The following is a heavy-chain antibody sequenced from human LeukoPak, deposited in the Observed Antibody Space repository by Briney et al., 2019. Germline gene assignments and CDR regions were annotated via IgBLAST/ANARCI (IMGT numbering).Heavy chain of an antibody. J-gene: IGHJ4*02. V-gene: IGHV4-59*01. CDR1: GGSFSGYY. CDR2: IYYSGST. D-gene: IGHD1-7*01. Sequence: SETLSLTCAVYGGSFSGYYWSWIRQPPGKGLEWIGYIYYSGSTNYNPSLKSRVTISVDTSKNQFSLKLSSVTAADTAVYYCAREELELGIVDYWGQGTLVTVSS. CDR3: AREELELGIVDY.